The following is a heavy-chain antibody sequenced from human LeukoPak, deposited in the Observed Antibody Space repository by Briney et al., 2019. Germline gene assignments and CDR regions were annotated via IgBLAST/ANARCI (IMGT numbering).Heavy chain of an antibody. CDR2: IIPIFHTA. D-gene: IGHD2-15*01. V-gene: IGHV1-69*13. Sequence: SVKVSCKASGGTFSSYAISWVRQAPGQGLEWMGGIIPIFHTANYAQKSQGRVTTTADESTSSAYMELSSLRSEDTAVYYCARGPRPLGYCSGGSCYRDAFDIWGQGTMVTVSS. J-gene: IGHJ3*02. CDR3: ARGPRPLGYCSGGSCYRDAFDI. CDR1: GGTFSSYA.